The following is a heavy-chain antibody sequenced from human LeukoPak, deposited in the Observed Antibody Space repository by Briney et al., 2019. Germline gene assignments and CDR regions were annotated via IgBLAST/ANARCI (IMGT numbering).Heavy chain of an antibody. V-gene: IGHV3-23*01. D-gene: IGHD6-13*01. Sequence: GGSLRLSCAASGFIFSSYSMSWVRQAPGKGLEWVSVITGSGGNTYYADSVKGRFTISKDNSKNTVYLQMSSLRIDDTAVYYCAKAASSSWPSYYYGMDVWGQGTTVTVSS. J-gene: IGHJ6*02. CDR2: ITGSGGNT. CDR1: GFIFSSYS. CDR3: AKAASSSWPSYYYGMDV.